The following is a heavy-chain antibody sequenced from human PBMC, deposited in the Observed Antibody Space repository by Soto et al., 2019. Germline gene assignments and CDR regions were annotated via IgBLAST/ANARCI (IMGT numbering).Heavy chain of an antibody. Sequence: QVQLVQSGAEVKESGASVKVSCKASGYTFTGHYIHWVRQAPGQGFEWVGEIGPKNGDSRFAQKFQGRVAMTKDSSITTVYMELSNLSPDDSAVYYCGRGRSGEIGIFHWGHGTLLTVHS. CDR2: IGPKNGDS. D-gene: IGHD3-3*02. J-gene: IGHJ4*01. CDR1: GYTFTGHY. V-gene: IGHV1-2*02. CDR3: GRGRSGEIGIFH.